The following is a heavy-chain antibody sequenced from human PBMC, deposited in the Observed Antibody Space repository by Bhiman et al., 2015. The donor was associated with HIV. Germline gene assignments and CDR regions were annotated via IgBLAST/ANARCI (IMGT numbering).Heavy chain of an antibody. J-gene: IGHJ2*01. CDR1: SIVFSSYG. D-gene: IGHD3-16*02. Sequence: QMQLVESGGGVVQPGTSLRLSCEGSSIVFSSYGMHWVRQAPGKGLEWLAIIWYDGSKRFYADSVKGRFTISRDNSKHKVYLDMSDLRAEDTAMYFCAKADTVFGVIINYWDPEFWGPWHPGHCLL. V-gene: IGHV3-33*06. CDR3: AKADTVFGVIINYWDPEF. CDR2: IWYDGSKR.